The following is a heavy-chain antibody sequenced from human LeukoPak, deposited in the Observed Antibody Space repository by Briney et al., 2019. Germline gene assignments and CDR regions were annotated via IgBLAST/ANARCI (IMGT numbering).Heavy chain of an antibody. Sequence: SETLSLTCTVSGGSISSYYWSWIRQPPGKGLEWIGYIYYSGSTNYNPSLKSRVTISVDTSKNQFSLKLSSVTAADTAVYYCARGTYYYGSRKGGYFDYWGQGTLVTVSS. CDR2: IYYSGST. J-gene: IGHJ4*02. CDR3: ARGTYYYGSRKGGYFDY. V-gene: IGHV4-59*12. D-gene: IGHD3-10*01. CDR1: GGSISSYY.